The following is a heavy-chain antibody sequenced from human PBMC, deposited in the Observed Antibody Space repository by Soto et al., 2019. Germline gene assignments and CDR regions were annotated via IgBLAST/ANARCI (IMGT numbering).Heavy chain of an antibody. D-gene: IGHD4-17*01. CDR1: GFTFSIYW. Sequence: GFTFSIYWMNWVRQVPGKGLVWVSRLTGDGSITKYADSVRGRFTISRDGARVFLHMNSLGDEDTAVYYCARAPYDYGDFDYWGQGTLVTVS. CDR2: LTGDGSIT. V-gene: IGHV3-74*03. CDR3: ARAPYDYGDFDY. J-gene: IGHJ4*02.